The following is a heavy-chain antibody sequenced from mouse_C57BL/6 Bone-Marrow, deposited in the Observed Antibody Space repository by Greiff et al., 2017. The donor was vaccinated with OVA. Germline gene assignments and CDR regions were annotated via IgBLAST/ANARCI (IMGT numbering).Heavy chain of an antibody. CDR1: GYTFTSYG. V-gene: IGHV1-81*01. Sequence: QVQLQQSGAELARPGASVKLSCKASGYTFTSYGISWVKQRTGQGLEWIGEIYPRSGNTYYNEKFKGKATLTADKSSSTAYMELRSLTSEDSAVYFCAIYYYGSSSPWYFDVWGTGTTVTVSS. J-gene: IGHJ1*03. D-gene: IGHD1-1*01. CDR3: AIYYYGSSSPWYFDV. CDR2: IYPRSGNT.